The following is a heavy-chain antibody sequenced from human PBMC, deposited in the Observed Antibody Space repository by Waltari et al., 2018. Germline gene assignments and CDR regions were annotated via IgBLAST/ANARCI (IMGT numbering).Heavy chain of an antibody. Sequence: QVQLVQSGAEVKKPGSSVKVSCKASGGTFSSYAISWVRQAPGQGLEWMGRIIPSFGTANYAQKFQGRVTITADKSTSTAYMELSSLRSEDTAGYYCASSWLGYYYGMDVWGQGTTVTVSS. CDR1: GGTFSSYA. J-gene: IGHJ6*02. D-gene: IGHD3-10*01. CDR2: IIPSFGTA. CDR3: ASSWLGYYYGMDV. V-gene: IGHV1-69*08.